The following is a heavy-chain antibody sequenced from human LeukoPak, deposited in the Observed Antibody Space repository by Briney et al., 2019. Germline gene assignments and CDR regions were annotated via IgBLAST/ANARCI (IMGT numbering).Heavy chain of an antibody. Sequence: GGSLRLSCAASGFTFSTYDMTWVRQAPGKGLEWVSTINRSGGGTYYADSVKGRFTISRDNSRNTLYLQMNSLRAEDTAVYYCAKIPYDSSGYYYFDYWGQGTLVTVSS. J-gene: IGHJ4*02. CDR2: INRSGGGT. D-gene: IGHD3-22*01. CDR3: AKIPYDSSGYYYFDY. V-gene: IGHV3-23*01. CDR1: GFTFSTYD.